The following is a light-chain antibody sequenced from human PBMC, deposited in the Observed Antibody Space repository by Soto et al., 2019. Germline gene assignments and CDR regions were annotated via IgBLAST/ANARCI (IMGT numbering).Light chain of an antibody. CDR3: QQYVTSSPRT. J-gene: IGKJ1*01. CDR2: GIS. V-gene: IGKV3-20*01. Sequence: IVLTQSPGTLALFPGRRATISCSASHTISSSYLAWYQQKPGQAPRLLMYGISTRATGIPHRFSGSGSGTDFTLTITRLEPEDFAVYYCQQYVTSSPRTFGPGTKVDIK. CDR1: HTISSSY.